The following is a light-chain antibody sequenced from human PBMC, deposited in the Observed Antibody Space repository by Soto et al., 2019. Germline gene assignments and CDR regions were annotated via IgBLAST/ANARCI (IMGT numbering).Light chain of an antibody. V-gene: IGKV3-11*01. CDR2: DAS. CDR3: QHYGDSSWT. J-gene: IGKJ1*01. Sequence: EIVLTQSPATLSLSPGERASLSCRASQTISDYLAWYQQKPGQPPRLIIYDASKRATGIPARFSGSGSGTDFTLTISSLEPEDFAVYFCQHYGDSSWTFGQGSRVEIK. CDR1: QTISDY.